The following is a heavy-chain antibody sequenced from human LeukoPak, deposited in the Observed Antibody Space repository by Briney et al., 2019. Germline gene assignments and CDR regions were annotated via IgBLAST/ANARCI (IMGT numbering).Heavy chain of an antibody. CDR1: GGSISSYY. CDR3: ARATPWDSSSWSYYYFDY. D-gene: IGHD6-13*01. Sequence: PSETLSLTCTVSGGSISSYYWSWIRQPPGKGLEWIGYIYYSGSTNYNPSLKSRVTISVDTSKNQFSLKLSSVTAADTAVYYCARATPWDSSSWSYYYFDYWGHGTLVTVSS. CDR2: IYYSGST. J-gene: IGHJ4*01. V-gene: IGHV4-59*01.